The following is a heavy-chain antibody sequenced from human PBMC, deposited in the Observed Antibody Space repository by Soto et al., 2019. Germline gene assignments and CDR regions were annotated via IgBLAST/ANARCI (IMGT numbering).Heavy chain of an antibody. CDR2: IIGNAGVT. D-gene: IGHD2-8*01. CDR3: ARGLPLSYWEILNFPPPDY. Sequence: PGGSLRLSCAGSGFTFNSAMSWVRQAPEKGLEWVSTIIGNAGVTYYADSVRGRFTVSRDKSKNTLFLQMSSLRVDDTAVYYCARGLPLSYWEILNFPPPDYWGQGTLVTVSS. J-gene: IGHJ4*02. CDR1: GFTFNSA. V-gene: IGHV3-23*01.